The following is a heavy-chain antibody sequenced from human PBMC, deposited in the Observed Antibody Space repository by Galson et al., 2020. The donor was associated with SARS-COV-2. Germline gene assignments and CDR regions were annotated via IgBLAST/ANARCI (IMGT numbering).Heavy chain of an antibody. J-gene: IGHJ4*02. V-gene: IGHV3-7*01. CDR3: TREGWQGGY. Sequence: GGSLRLSCAVSGFIFEDFWMSWVRQAPGKGLEWVANIRGDGSETNYVDSVKGRFSISRDNAMNSLYLQMNSLRVEDTAVYYCTREGWQGGYWGQGTRVTVSS. CDR1: GFIFEDFW. CDR2: IRGDGSET. D-gene: IGHD6-19*01.